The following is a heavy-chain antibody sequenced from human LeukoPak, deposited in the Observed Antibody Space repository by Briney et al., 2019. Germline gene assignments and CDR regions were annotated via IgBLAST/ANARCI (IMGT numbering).Heavy chain of an antibody. J-gene: IGHJ3*02. CDR3: ARRRDIVVVVAGNHAFDI. V-gene: IGHV5-51*01. CDR2: IYPGDSDT. CDR1: GYSFTSYW. Sequence: GESLKISCKGSGYSFTSYWIGWVRQMPGKGLEWMGIIYPGDSDTRYSPSFQGQVTISADKSISTAYLQWSSLKASDTAMYYCARRRDIVVVVAGNHAFDIWGQGTMVTVSS. D-gene: IGHD2-15*01.